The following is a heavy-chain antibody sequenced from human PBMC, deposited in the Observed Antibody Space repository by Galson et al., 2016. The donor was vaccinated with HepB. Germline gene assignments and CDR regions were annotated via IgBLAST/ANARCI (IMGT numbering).Heavy chain of an antibody. D-gene: IGHD3-16*01. V-gene: IGHV3-53*01. CDR2: IYSGITT. CDR1: GFTVSRNY. Sequence: SLRLSCAASGFTVSRNYMNWVRQSPGKGLEWVAAIYSGITTYYGDSVKGRFTISRDNSKNTLYLQMNSLRVEDMASYYCARDRGQDYIWGTLDCLGQGTHVTISS. J-gene: IGHJ4*02. CDR3: ARDRGQDYIWGTLDC.